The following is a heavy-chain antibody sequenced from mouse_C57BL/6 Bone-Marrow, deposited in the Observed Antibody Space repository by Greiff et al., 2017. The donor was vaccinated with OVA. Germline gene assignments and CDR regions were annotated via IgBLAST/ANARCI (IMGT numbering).Heavy chain of an antibody. V-gene: IGHV1-50*01. D-gene: IGHD2-4*01. Sequence: QVQLQQPGAELVKPGASVKLSCKASGYTFTSYWMQWVKQRPGQGLEWIGEIDPSDSYTNYNQKFKGKATLTVDTSSSTAYIQLSSLTSEDSAVYYCARYDYDSFDYWGQGTTLTVSS. CDR3: ARYDYDSFDY. CDR1: GYTFTSYW. J-gene: IGHJ2*01. CDR2: IDPSDSYT.